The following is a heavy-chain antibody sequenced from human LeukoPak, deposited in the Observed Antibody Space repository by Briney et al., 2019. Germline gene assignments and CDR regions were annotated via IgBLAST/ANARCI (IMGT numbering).Heavy chain of an antibody. D-gene: IGHD1-26*01. V-gene: IGHV1-2*04. CDR1: GYTFTGYY. CDR3: ARGRFVGATERDWFDP. Sequence: ASVKVSCKASGYTFTGYYVHWVRQAPGQGLEWMGWINPNSGGTNYAQKFQGWVTMTRDTSISTAYMELSRLRSDDTAVYYCARGRFVGATERDWFDPWGQGTLVTVSS. J-gene: IGHJ5*02. CDR2: INPNSGGT.